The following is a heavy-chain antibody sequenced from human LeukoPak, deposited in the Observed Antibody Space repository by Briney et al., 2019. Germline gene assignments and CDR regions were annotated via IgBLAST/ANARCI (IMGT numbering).Heavy chain of an antibody. CDR3: ARLWLGVRPPDY. Sequence: PSETLSLTCTVSGGSIRSSSYYWGWLRQPPGKGLEWIGSIYYSGSTYDNPSLKSRVTISVDTSKNQFSLKLSSVTAADTAVYYCARLWLGVRPPDYWGQGTLVTVSS. J-gene: IGHJ4*02. CDR1: GGSIRSSSYY. CDR2: IYYSGST. V-gene: IGHV4-39*01. D-gene: IGHD3-10*01.